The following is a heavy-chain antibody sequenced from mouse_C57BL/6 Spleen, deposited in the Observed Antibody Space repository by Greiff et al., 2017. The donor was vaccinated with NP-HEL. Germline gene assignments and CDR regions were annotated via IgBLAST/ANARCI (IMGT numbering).Heavy chain of an antibody. CDR1: GYTFTSYW. CDR2: IDPSDSYT. V-gene: IGHV1-50*01. J-gene: IGHJ2*01. Sequence: QVQLQQSGAELVKPGASVKLSCKASGYTFTSYWMQWVKQRPGQGLEWIGEIDPSDSYTNYNQKFKGKATLTVDTSSSTAYMQLSSLTSEDSAVYYCARSPNYFDYWGQGTTLTVSS. CDR3: ARSPNYFDY.